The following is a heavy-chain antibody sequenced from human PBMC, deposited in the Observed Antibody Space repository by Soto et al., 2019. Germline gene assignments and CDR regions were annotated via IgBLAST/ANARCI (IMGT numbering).Heavy chain of an antibody. D-gene: IGHD3-9*01. Sequence: QVQLQQWGAGPLRPLETLSLTCGVSGGSFSGYYWAWIRQSPGKGLEWIGEINDRGSINYHPSLKSPGSISVDTSKNHYSLNLWSVNAADTAVYYCARESHDILTGPPWVWYFDLWGRGTLVTVSS. CDR1: GGSFSGYY. J-gene: IGHJ2*01. CDR2: INDRGSI. CDR3: ARESHDILTGPPWVWYFDL. V-gene: IGHV4-34*01.